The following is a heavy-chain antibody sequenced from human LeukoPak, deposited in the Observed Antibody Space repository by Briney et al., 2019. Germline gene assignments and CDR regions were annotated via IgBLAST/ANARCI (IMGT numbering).Heavy chain of an antibody. J-gene: IGHJ4*02. CDR2: INHSGST. D-gene: IGHD5-12*01. CDR1: GGSFSGYY. Sequence: PSETLSRTCAVYGGSFSGYYWRWLRQPPGKGLEWIGEINHSGSTNYNPSLKSRVTISVDTSKNQFSLKLSSVTAADTAVYYCARGPGHRDGYNSSYWGQGTLVTVSS. V-gene: IGHV4-34*01. CDR3: ARGPGHRDGYNSSY.